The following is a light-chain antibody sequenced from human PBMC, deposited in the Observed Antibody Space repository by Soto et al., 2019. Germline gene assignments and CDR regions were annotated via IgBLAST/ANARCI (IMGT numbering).Light chain of an antibody. Sequence: AIRVTQSPSSFSASTGDRVTITCRASQGISSYLAWYQQKPGKAPKLLIYAASTLQSGVPSRFSGSGSGREFTLTIRCLQSEDFATYYCQQYYSYPYTFGQGTKLEIK. CDR1: QGISSY. V-gene: IGKV1-8*01. CDR2: AAS. CDR3: QQYYSYPYT. J-gene: IGKJ2*01.